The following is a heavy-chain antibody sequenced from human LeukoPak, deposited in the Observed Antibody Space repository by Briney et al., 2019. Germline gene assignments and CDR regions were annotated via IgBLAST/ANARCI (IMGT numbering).Heavy chain of an antibody. J-gene: IGHJ4*02. Sequence: GGSLRLSCAASGFTFDDYGMSWVRQAPGKGLEWVSGINWNGGSTGYADSVKGRFTISRDNAKNSLYLQMSSLRGEDTAVYYCARGGYSHYDYWGPGTLVTVSS. V-gene: IGHV3-20*04. D-gene: IGHD6-13*01. CDR2: INWNGGST. CDR1: GFTFDDYG. CDR3: ARGGYSHYDY.